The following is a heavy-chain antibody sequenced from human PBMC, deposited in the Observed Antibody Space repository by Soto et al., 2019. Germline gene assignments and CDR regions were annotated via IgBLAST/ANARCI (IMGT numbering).Heavy chain of an antibody. Sequence: ESGGGLVQPGRSLRLSCAASGFTFDDYAMHWVRQAPGKGLEWVSGISWNSGSIGYADSVKGRFTISRDNAKNSLYLQMNSLRAEDTDLYYCAKDFLGDIVTGFDYWGQVTLVTVSS. D-gene: IGHD3-9*01. J-gene: IGHJ4*02. CDR1: GFTFDDYA. CDR2: ISWNSGSI. CDR3: AKDFLGDIVTGFDY. V-gene: IGHV3-9*01.